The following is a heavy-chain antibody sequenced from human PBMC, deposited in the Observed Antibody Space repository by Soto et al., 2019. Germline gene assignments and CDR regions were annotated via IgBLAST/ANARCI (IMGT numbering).Heavy chain of an antibody. V-gene: IGHV3-21*01. Sequence: GGSLRLSCAASGFTFNIYAMTWVRQAPGKGLEWVSSISSSSSYIYYADSVKGRFTISRDNAKNSLYLQMNSLRAEDTAVYYCAREGIAAAGTDYWGQGTLVTVSS. CDR3: AREGIAAAGTDY. CDR2: ISSSSSYI. D-gene: IGHD6-13*01. J-gene: IGHJ4*02. CDR1: GFTFNIYA.